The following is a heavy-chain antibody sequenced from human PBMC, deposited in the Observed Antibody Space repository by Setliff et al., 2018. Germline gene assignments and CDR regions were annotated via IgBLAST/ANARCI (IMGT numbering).Heavy chain of an antibody. D-gene: IGHD2-21*01. CDR2: IYTSGTT. CDR1: GGSIINSYY. Sequence: SETLSLTCTVSGGSIINSYYWSWIRQPAGRGLEWIGRIYTSGTTNYSPSLKSRVSISSDTSKNVISLKLNSVTAADTAVYFCAREYVVISFVRNTHSHYGMDVWGQGTTVTVS. CDR3: AREYVVISFVRNTHSHYGMDV. J-gene: IGHJ6*02. V-gene: IGHV4-61*02.